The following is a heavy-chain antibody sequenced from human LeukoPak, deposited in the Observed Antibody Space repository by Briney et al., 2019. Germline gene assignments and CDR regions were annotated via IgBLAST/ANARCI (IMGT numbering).Heavy chain of an antibody. D-gene: IGHD3-22*01. CDR1: GFTFSSYS. CDR3: ARGHYDSSGYTADY. V-gene: IGHV3-21*01. CDR2: ISSSSSYI. J-gene: IGHJ4*02. Sequence: GGSLRLSCAASGFTFSSYSMNWVRQAPGKGLEWVSSISSSSSYIYYADSVKGRFTISRDNAKNPLYLQMNSLRAEDTAVYYCARGHYDSSGYTADYWGQGTLVTVSS.